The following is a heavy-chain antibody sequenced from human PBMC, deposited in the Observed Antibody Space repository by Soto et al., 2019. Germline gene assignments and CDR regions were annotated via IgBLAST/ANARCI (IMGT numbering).Heavy chain of an antibody. Sequence: PGESLKISCKCSGYTFSSHWIAWVRQMPGKGLEWMGIIHPGDSDTRYSPSFQGQVTISADKSLSAAYLQWSSLRTSDTATYYCARQAVPSIVTPGSDFDYWGQGTQVTVSS. D-gene: IGHD3-22*01. J-gene: IGHJ4*02. V-gene: IGHV5-51*01. CDR2: IHPGDSDT. CDR3: ARQAVPSIVTPGSDFDY. CDR1: GYTFSSHW.